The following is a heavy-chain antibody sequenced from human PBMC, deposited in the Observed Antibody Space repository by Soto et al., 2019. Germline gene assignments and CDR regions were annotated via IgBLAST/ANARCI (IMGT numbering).Heavy chain of an antibody. V-gene: IGHV3-64*01. CDR2: ISRDGGST. J-gene: IGHJ4*02. CDR3: ARSQSGYFDC. CDR1: GFTFSNFA. Sequence: PGGSLRLSCAASGFTFSNFAMHWVRQAPGKGLEYVSTISRDGGSTYYANSVKGRFTISRDNSKNTLYLQMGSLRAEDMAVYYCARSQSGYFDCWGQGTLVTVSS. D-gene: IGHD3-10*01.